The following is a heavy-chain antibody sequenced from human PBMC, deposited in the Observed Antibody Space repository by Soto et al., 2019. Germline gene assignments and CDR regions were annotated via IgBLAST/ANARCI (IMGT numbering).Heavy chain of an antibody. CDR3: AKDLYGDYGDDY. D-gene: IGHD4-17*01. J-gene: IGHJ4*02. Sequence: EVQLLESGGGLVQPGGSLRLSCEVSGFTFSSYAMSWVRQAPGRGLEWVSLITYSGESTYYADSVKGRFAISRDNSKNTLYLQMNSLRVEATAVYYCAKDLYGDYGDDYWGQGTLVTVSS. CDR2: ITYSGEST. CDR1: GFTFSSYA. V-gene: IGHV3-23*01.